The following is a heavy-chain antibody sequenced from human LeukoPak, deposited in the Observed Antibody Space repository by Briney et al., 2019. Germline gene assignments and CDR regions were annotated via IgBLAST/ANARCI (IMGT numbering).Heavy chain of an antibody. CDR1: GGSISSYY. CDR3: ARGPSYSSSSGAYFDY. CDR2: IYYSGST. D-gene: IGHD6-6*01. V-gene: IGHV4-59*01. J-gene: IGHJ4*02. Sequence: SETLSLTCTVSGGSISSYYWSWIRQPPGKGLEWIGYIYYSGSTNYNPSLKSRVTISVDTSKNQFSLKLSSVTAADTAVYYCARGPSYSSSSGAYFDYWGQGTLVTVSS.